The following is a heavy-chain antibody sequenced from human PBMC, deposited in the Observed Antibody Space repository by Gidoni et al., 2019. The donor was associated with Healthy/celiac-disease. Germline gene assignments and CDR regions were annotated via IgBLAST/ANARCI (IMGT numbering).Heavy chain of an antibody. CDR2: IKQDGSEK. J-gene: IGHJ2*01. Sequence: EVQLVESGGGLVQPGGSLRLSCAASGFTFSCYWMSWGSQGPGKGREWVANIKQDGSEKYYGDSVKGRFTISRDNAKNSLYLQRNSLRAEDTAVYYCARGGRITIFGVALRSHGYFDLWGRGTLVTVSS. CDR3: ARGGRITIFGVALRSHGYFDL. D-gene: IGHD3-3*01. CDR1: GFTFSCYW. V-gene: IGHV3-7*01.